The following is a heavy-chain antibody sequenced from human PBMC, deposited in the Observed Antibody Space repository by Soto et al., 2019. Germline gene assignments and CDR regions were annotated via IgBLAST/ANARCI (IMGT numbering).Heavy chain of an antibody. Sequence: PSETLSLSGSVCGDSIRTTGCSWGWLGQHPAKAPEWIGNIHYTGRTSYNPSLKSRLAISLDVSKNQFSLSLSSVTSADTAVYYCARDYHSLGDYYGMDAWGQGTTVT. V-gene: IGHV4-31*03. J-gene: IGHJ6*02. CDR1: GDSIRTTGCS. CDR2: IHYTGRT. CDR3: ARDYHSLGDYYGMDA. D-gene: IGHD3-10*01.